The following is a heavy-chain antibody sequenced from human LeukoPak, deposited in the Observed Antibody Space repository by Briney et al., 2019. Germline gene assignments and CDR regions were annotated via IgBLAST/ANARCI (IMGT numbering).Heavy chain of an antibody. J-gene: IGHJ5*02. Sequence: ASVNVSCKKSGSTFTSCSMHWVRHPPGQGLEWIVLLNPSGGSTSYAQRFQGRVTMTRDTSTSTVYMELSSLRSEDTAVYYWARGAPPLVPAAKGGDNWVDPWGQGTLVTVSS. CDR2: LNPSGGST. CDR1: GSTFTSCS. V-gene: IGHV1-46*01. CDR3: ARGAPPLVPAAKGGDNWVDP. D-gene: IGHD2-2*01.